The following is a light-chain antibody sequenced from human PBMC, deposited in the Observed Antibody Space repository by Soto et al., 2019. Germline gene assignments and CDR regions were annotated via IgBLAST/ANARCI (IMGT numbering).Light chain of an antibody. CDR1: QSISSW. CDR2: KAS. CDR3: QQYNSYWT. Sequence: DIQMTQSPSTLSASVGDRVTITCRASQSISSWLAWYQQKPGKATKLLLYKASSLESGVPSRFSGSGSGTEFTLTISSLQPEDFATYDCQQYNSYWTFGQGTKVEIK. J-gene: IGKJ1*01. V-gene: IGKV1-5*03.